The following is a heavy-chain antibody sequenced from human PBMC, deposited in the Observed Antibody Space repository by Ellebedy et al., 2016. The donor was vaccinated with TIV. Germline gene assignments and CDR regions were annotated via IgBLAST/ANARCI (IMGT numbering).Heavy chain of an antibody. CDR3: ARGLTYCGGDCSGYFQH. CDR1: GGSFSGYY. Sequence: SETLSLTCAVYGGSFSGYYWSWIRQPPGKGLEWIGEINHNGKTNYSPSLKSRVTVSLDTSKNQFSLKLSSVTAADTAVYHCARGLTYCGGDCSGYFQHWGQGTLVTVSS. CDR2: INHNGKT. V-gene: IGHV4-34*01. D-gene: IGHD2-21*02. J-gene: IGHJ1*01.